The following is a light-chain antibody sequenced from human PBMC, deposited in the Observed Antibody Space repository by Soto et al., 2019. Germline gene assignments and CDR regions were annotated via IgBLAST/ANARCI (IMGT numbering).Light chain of an antibody. Sequence: DVVMTQSPPSLPVTLGQPASISCRSSQSVVYSDGNAYLNWFHQRPGQSPRLLIYPVSKRDSGVPDRFSGDGSGTNFTLKTSRVEAADVGVYSCVQGTYWHPTFVHGTEVEI. CDR3: VQGTYWHPT. J-gene: IGKJ1*01. V-gene: IGKV2-30*01. CDR2: PVS. CDR1: QSVVYSDGNAY.